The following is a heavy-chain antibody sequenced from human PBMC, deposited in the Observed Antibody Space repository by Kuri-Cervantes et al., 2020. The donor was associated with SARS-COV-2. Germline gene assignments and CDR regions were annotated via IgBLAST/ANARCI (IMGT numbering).Heavy chain of an antibody. D-gene: IGHD4-11*01. V-gene: IGHV4-61*01. Sequence: SQTLSLTCAVSGYSIRSGYYWSWIRQPPGKGLEWIGYIYYSGSTNYNPSLKSRVTISVDTSKNQFSLKLSSVTAADTAVYYCARDLRSTTVTTSYYYYYYYMDVWGKGTTVTVSS. CDR2: IYYSGST. J-gene: IGHJ6*03. CDR3: ARDLRSTTVTTSYYYYYYYMDV. CDR1: GYSIRSGYY.